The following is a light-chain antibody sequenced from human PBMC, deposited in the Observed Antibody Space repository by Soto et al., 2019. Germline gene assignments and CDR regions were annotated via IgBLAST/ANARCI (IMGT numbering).Light chain of an antibody. CDR2: GSS. CDR3: QPYNNN. V-gene: IGKV3-20*01. J-gene: IGKJ2*01. Sequence: EVVLTQSPGTLSLSPGERATLSCRASQSVSSSYFAWYQHKPGQAPRLLIYGSSGRATGIPDRFSGGGSGTEFTLTISSLQPDDFATYYCQPYNNNFGQGTKVDIK. CDR1: QSVSSSY.